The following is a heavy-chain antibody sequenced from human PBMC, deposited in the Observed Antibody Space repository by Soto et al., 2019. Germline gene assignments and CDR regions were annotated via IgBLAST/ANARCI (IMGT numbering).Heavy chain of an antibody. D-gene: IGHD6-13*01. Sequence: EVQLVESGGGLVQPGRSLRLSCAASGFTFDDYAMHWVRQVPGKGLEWVSGISWKSGSIAYADSVKGRFTISRDNAKNSLFLQMNSLRAEDTAFYYCAKDVYSSTWNSFDYWGQGTLVTVSS. CDR1: GFTFDDYA. V-gene: IGHV3-9*01. CDR3: AKDVYSSTWNSFDY. J-gene: IGHJ4*02. CDR2: ISWKSGSI.